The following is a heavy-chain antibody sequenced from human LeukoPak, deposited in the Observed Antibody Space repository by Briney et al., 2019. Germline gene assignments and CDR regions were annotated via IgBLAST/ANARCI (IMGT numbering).Heavy chain of an antibody. D-gene: IGHD6-13*01. CDR1: GYTFTGYY. Sequence: ASVKVSCKASGYTFTGYYMHWVRQAPGQGLEWMGWINPNSGGTNYAQKFQGRVTMTRDTSISTAYMELSRLRSDDTAVYYCAREGSSSWYERIDYWGQATLVTVSS. CDR2: INPNSGGT. CDR3: AREGSSSWYERIDY. J-gene: IGHJ4*02. V-gene: IGHV1-2*02.